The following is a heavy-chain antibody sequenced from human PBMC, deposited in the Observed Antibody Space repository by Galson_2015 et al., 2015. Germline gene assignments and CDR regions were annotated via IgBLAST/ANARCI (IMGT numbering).Heavy chain of an antibody. V-gene: IGHV3-15*01. D-gene: IGHD3-3*01. CDR2: IKRSTDGGTT. J-gene: IGHJ5*02. Sequence: RLSCASSGFTFSSYAMSWVRQAPGKGLEWVGRIKRSTDGGTTDYAAPVKGRFTISRDDSKNTLYLQMNSLKTEDTAVYYCTTGAYYDFWSGSWGQGTLVTVSS. CDR3: TTGAYYDFWSGS. CDR1: GFTFSSYA.